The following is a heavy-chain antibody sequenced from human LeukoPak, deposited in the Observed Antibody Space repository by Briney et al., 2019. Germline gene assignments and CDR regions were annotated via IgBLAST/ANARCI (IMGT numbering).Heavy chain of an antibody. CDR1: GGSISSYY. CDR2: IYYSGST. J-gene: IGHJ5*02. Sequence: PSETLSLTCTVSGGSISSYYWSWIRQPPGKGLEWIGYIYYSGSTNYNPSLKSRVTISVDTSKNQFSLKLSSVTAADTAVYYCARAPSDSSSWYGWFDPWGQGTLVTVSS. V-gene: IGHV4-59*01. D-gene: IGHD6-13*01. CDR3: ARAPSDSSSWYGWFDP.